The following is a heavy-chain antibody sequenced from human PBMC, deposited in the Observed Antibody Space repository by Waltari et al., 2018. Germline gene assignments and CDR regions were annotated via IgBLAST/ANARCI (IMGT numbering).Heavy chain of an antibody. CDR2: TYYRSKGYN. CDR3: ARVESRYYYGMDV. CDR1: GDRVSSNSGA. J-gene: IGHJ6*02. Sequence: QVQLQQSGPGLVKPSQTLSLTCAISGDRVSSNSGAWHWIRPSQSRGLEWLGRTYYRSKGYNDYAVSVKSRIIINPDTSKNQFSLQLNSVTPEDTAVYYCARVESRYYYGMDVWGQGTTVTVSS. V-gene: IGHV6-1*01.